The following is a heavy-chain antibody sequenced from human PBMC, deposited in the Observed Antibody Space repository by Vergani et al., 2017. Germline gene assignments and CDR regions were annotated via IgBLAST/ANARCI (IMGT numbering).Heavy chain of an antibody. D-gene: IGHD3-10*01. CDR2: IQYDGSDI. CDR1: GFSVSNSG. J-gene: IGHJ4*02. CDR3: ASLLTVDDLLWFGEEGAY. Sequence: QVQLVESGGGVVQPGGSLRLSCVASGFSVSNSGMHWVRQTPGKGLEWVAFIQYDGSDIFYTDFVEGRFTISRDNSKNSLYLQMNSLRAEDTAVYYCASLLTVDDLLWFGEEGAYWGQGTLVTVSS. V-gene: IGHV3-30*02.